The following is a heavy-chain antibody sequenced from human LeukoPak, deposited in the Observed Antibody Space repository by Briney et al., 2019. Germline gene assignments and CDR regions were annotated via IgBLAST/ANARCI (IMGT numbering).Heavy chain of an antibody. V-gene: IGHV4-38-2*02. Sequence: LENLSLTCTVSGYSISSGYYWGWIRQPPGKGLEWIGSIYHSGSTYYNPSLKSRVTISVDTSKNQFSLKLSSVTAADTAVYYCARGVYGSGIFFWGQGTLVTVSS. CDR2: IYHSGST. D-gene: IGHD3-10*01. CDR1: GYSISSGYY. CDR3: ARGVYGSGIFF. J-gene: IGHJ4*02.